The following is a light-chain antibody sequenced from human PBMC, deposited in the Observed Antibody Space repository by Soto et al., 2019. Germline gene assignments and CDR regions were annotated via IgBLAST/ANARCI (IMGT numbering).Light chain of an antibody. Sequence: EIVMTQSPVALSVSPGESAALSCRASQSVGRNFAWYQQRPGQATRVLIYGTSTRATGVPARFSGSGSGKDLTITRSSLQFEDFADYDCQQYNKWPPTFGEGPRLRIK. CDR1: QSVGRN. CDR2: GTS. V-gene: IGKV3-15*01. CDR3: QQYNKWPPT. J-gene: IGKJ2*01.